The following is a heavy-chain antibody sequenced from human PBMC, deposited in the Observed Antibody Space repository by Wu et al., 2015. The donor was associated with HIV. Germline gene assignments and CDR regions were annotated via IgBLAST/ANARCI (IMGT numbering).Heavy chain of an antibody. CDR2: INPNSGGT. CDR3: VRDDCSSTNFFGSCGHWFDP. CDR1: GYTFTGYY. J-gene: IGHJ5*02. D-gene: IGHD2-2*01. V-gene: IGHV1-2*02. Sequence: QVQLVQSGAEVKKPGASVKVSCKASGYTFTGYYMHWVRQAPGQGPEWMGWINPNSGGTNYAQKFQGRVTMTRDTSSSTAYMELSRLRSDDTAVFYCVRDDCSSTNFFGSCGHWFDPWGQGTLVTVSP.